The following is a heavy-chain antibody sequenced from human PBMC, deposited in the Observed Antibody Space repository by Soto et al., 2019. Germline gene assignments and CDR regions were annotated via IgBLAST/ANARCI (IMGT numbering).Heavy chain of an antibody. D-gene: IGHD3-9*01. V-gene: IGHV3-11*01. J-gene: IGHJ4*02. CDR3: ARRRDILGY. CDR2: IGSSGDNI. Sequence: VGSLRLSCAASGFTFSDYYMSWIRQAPGEGLEWVSYIGSSGDNIYYADSVKGRFTISRDNAKNSLYLQMNSLRAEDTAVYYCARRRDILGYWGQGTLVTVSS. CDR1: GFTFSDYY.